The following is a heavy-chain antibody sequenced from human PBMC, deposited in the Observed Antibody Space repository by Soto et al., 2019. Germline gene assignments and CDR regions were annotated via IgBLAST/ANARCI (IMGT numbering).Heavy chain of an antibody. CDR1: CGSISARNW. CDR2: VFHNGDT. CDR3: TRLIYDSRLNYFYFDL. Sequence: KTSETLSLTCVVSCGSISARNWWSWARQAPGKGLEWIGEVFHNGDTTYSPSLRSRVTISVDKSKNQFSLHLTSVTAADTAVYYCTRLIYDSRLNYFYFDLWGQGALVTVSS. J-gene: IGHJ4*02. V-gene: IGHV4-4*02. D-gene: IGHD3-22*01.